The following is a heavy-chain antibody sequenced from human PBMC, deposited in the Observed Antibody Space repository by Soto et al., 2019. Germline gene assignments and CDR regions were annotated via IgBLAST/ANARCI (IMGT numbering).Heavy chain of an antibody. Sequence: QVQLVQSGAEVKKPGSSVRVSCKASGGSIRNHAINWVRQAPGQGLEWIGGYIPILDSAKYAQKFQGRVTISADESATTVYMEVSSLRFEDMAIYYCARDYISLRGILMDVWGQGTTVTVSS. V-gene: IGHV1-69*01. CDR2: YIPILDSA. D-gene: IGHD2-21*01. CDR1: GGSIRNHA. J-gene: IGHJ6*02. CDR3: ARDYISLRGILMDV.